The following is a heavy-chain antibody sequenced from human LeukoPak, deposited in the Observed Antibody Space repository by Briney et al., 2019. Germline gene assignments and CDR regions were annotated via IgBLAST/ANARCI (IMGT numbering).Heavy chain of an antibody. CDR1: GFTFSRYW. D-gene: IGHD3-22*01. Sequence: GGSLRLSCAISGFTFSRYWMTWVRQAPGKGLECVAIIKPDGSESYYGDSVKGRFTISGDNAKDSLYLQMKSLRAEDTAVYYCARDLTMIVPGAFDIWGYGTTVIVSS. CDR3: ARDLTMIVPGAFDI. CDR2: IKPDGSES. J-gene: IGHJ3*02. V-gene: IGHV3-7*01.